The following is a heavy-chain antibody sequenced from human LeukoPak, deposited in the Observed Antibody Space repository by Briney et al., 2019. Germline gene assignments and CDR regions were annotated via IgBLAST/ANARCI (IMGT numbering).Heavy chain of an antibody. J-gene: IGHJ4*02. CDR1: GYSISSGYY. Sequence: SETLSLTCTVSGYSISSGYYWGWIRQPPGKGLEWIGSIYHSGSTYYNPSLKSRVTISVDTSKNQFSLKLSSVTAADTAVYYCARVRGTMIVNQGGLFDYWGQGTLVTVSS. CDR3: ARVRGTMIVNQGGLFDY. CDR2: IYHSGST. V-gene: IGHV4-38-2*02. D-gene: IGHD3-22*01.